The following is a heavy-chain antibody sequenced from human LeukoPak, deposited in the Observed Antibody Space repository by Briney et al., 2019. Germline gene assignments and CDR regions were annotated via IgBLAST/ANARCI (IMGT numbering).Heavy chain of an antibody. J-gene: IGHJ4*02. Sequence: SETLSLTCTVSGGSISSSSYYWGWIRQPPGKGLVWIGSIYYSGSTYYNPSLKSRVTISVDTSKNQFSLKLSSVTAADTAVYYCARHEGATTGPDYWGQGTLVTVSS. V-gene: IGHV4-39*01. CDR2: IYYSGST. D-gene: IGHD1-26*01. CDR3: ARHEGATTGPDY. CDR1: GGSISSSSYY.